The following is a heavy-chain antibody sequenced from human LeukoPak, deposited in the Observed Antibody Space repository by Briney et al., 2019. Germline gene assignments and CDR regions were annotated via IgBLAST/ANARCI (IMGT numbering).Heavy chain of an antibody. CDR1: GFTFSDYR. V-gene: IGHV3-7*01. CDR2: IKQDGSEK. J-gene: IGHJ4*02. CDR3: ARGYYFDY. Sequence: GGSLRLSCAASGFTFSDYRMTWVRQAPGKGLEWVANIKQDGSEKDYVDSVKGRFTISRDNAKNSLYLQMNSLRAEDTAVYYCARGYYFDYWGQGTLVTVSS.